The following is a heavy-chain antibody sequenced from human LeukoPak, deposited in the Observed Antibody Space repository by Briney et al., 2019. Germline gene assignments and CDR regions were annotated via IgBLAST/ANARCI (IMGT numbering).Heavy chain of an antibody. CDR1: GFTFDDYA. Sequence: GGSLRLSCAASGFTFDDYAMHWVRQAPGKGLEWVSLISGDGGSTYYADSVKGRFTISRDNSKNTLYLQMSSLRVEDTAVYYCAKRDRPCSGDCSAPYYFDYWGQGTLVTVSS. J-gene: IGHJ4*02. CDR3: AKRDRPCSGDCSAPYYFDY. D-gene: IGHD2-21*02. V-gene: IGHV3-43*02. CDR2: ISGDGGST.